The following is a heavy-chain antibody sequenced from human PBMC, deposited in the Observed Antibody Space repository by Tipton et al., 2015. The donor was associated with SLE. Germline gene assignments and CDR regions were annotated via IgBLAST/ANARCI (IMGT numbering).Heavy chain of an antibody. Sequence: TLSLTCSVSGDSITNFNYHWGWIRQPPGRGLEWIGTITYSGKTNYSPSLNSRVTMSVDTSKNQFSLRLTSVTAADSAVYYCAREVYGRFPIWGQGALVTVSS. J-gene: IGHJ4*02. CDR2: ITYSGKT. CDR3: AREVYGRFPI. CDR1: GDSITNFNYH. D-gene: IGHD3-10*01. V-gene: IGHV4-61*01.